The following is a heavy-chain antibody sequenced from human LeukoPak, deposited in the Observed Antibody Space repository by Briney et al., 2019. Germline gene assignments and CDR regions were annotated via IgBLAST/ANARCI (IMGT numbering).Heavy chain of an antibody. CDR2: TTSSGSTI. CDR3: ARLRPYSSSWYAYYGMDV. Sequence: GGSLRLSCAASGFTFSSYEMNWVRQAPGKGLEWVSYTTSSGSTIYYADSVKGRFTISRDNAKNSLYLQMNSLRADETAVYYCARLRPYSSSWYAYYGMDVWGQGTTVTVSS. V-gene: IGHV3-48*03. CDR1: GFTFSSYE. D-gene: IGHD6-13*01. J-gene: IGHJ6*02.